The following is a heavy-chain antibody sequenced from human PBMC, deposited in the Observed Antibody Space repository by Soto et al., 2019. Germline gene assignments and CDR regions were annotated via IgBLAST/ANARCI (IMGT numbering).Heavy chain of an antibody. D-gene: IGHD1-26*01. J-gene: IGHJ5*02. Sequence: RASVKVSCKASGYTFTSYDINWARQATGQGLEWMGWMNPNSGNTGYAQKFQGRVTMTRNTSISTAYMELSSLRSEDTAVYYCARSPRERYSNWFDPWGQGTLVTVSS. V-gene: IGHV1-8*01. CDR1: GYTFTSYD. CDR2: MNPNSGNT. CDR3: ARSPRERYSNWFDP.